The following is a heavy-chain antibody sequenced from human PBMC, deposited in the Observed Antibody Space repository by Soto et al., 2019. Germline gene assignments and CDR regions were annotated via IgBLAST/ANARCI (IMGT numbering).Heavy chain of an antibody. V-gene: IGHV4-34*02. Sequence: QVQLQQWGAGLLKPSETLSLTCAVYGESFSGYYWSWIRQPPGKGLEWIGEINHSGSTNYNPSLTSRVTMSVDTSKNQSSLKLSSVTAADTAMYYCAGNIVATISSFDYWRQGTLVTVSS. CDR2: INHSGST. J-gene: IGHJ4*02. CDR3: AGNIVATISSFDY. CDR1: GESFSGYY. D-gene: IGHD5-12*01.